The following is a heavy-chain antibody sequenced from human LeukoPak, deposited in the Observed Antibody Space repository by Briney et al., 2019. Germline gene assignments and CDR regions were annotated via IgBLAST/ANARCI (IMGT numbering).Heavy chain of an antibody. Sequence: GGSLRLSCAGSGFTFSSYAMTWVRQAPGKGLEWVSAISGSGGSTYYADSVKGRFTISRDNSKNTLYLQMNSLRAEDTAVYYCAKGLRSIAAAGTSNYWGQGTLVTVSS. CDR2: ISGSGGST. J-gene: IGHJ4*02. D-gene: IGHD6-13*01. V-gene: IGHV3-23*01. CDR3: AKGLRSIAAAGTSNY. CDR1: GFTFSSYA.